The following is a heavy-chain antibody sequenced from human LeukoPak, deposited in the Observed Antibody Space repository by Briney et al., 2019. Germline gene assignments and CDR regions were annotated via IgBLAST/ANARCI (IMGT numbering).Heavy chain of an antibody. CDR3: ARGGYYGSGSYYDY. V-gene: IGHV4-59*08. CDR1: GGSISSYY. CDR2: IYYSGIT. Sequence: SETLSLTCTVSGGSISSYYWSWIRQPPGKGLEWIGYIYYSGITNYNPSLKSRVTISVDTSKNQFSLKLSSVTAADTAVYYCARGGYYGSGSYYDYWGQGTLVTVSS. D-gene: IGHD3-10*01. J-gene: IGHJ4*02.